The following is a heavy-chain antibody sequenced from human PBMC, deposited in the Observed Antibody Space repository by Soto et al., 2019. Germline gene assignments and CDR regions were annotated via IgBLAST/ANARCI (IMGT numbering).Heavy chain of an antibody. CDR2: ISGSGNTI. Sequence: LRLSCAASGFAFSDHYMSWIRQAPGKGLQWVSYISGSGNTIYYADSVRGRFTISRDNAKNSLYLQMNSLTAEDTAVYYCARGLRSSSWYDGFLIWGQGTMVTVSS. CDR1: GFAFSDHY. D-gene: IGHD6-13*01. V-gene: IGHV3-11*01. CDR3: ARGLRSSSWYDGFLI. J-gene: IGHJ3*02.